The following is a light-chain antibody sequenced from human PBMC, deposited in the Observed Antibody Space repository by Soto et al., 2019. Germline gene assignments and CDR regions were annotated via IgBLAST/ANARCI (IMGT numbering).Light chain of an antibody. CDR2: LGR. CDR3: MQALQTPFI. J-gene: IGKJ3*01. CDR1: RSLLHENDYTY. Sequence: DTVMTQSPLSLPVTPGEPPSISCRSSRSLLHENDYTYLDWYLQKRGQSPQFLIYLGRRRASGVPDRFSGSGSGTDFTLKISRVEAEDVGVYYCMQALQTPFIFGPGTKVEI. V-gene: IGKV2-28*01.